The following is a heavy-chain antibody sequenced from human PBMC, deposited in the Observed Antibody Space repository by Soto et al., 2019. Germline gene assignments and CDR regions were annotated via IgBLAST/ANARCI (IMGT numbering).Heavy chain of an antibody. J-gene: IGHJ5*02. CDR1: GYTLTDLS. CDR2: INPDDGET. V-gene: IGHV1-24*01. Sequence: ASVKVSCKASGYTLTDLSMNWVRQAPGQGLEWMGGINPDDGETNYAQKFQGRVTMTEDTSTSTAYMELRSLRSDDTAVYYCATETLGPGKCWLDPGGKGTRATASS. CDR3: ATETLGPGKCWLDP.